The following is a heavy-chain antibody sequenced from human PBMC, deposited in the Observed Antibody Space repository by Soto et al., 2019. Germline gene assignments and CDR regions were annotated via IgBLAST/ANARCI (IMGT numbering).Heavy chain of an antibody. CDR1: GGTFSSYA. CDR3: ARVSDTAMVTYYYYGMDV. Sequence: ASVKVSCKASGGTFSSYAISWVRQAPGQGLEWMGGIIPIFGTANYAQKFKGRVTITADESTSTAYMELSSLRSEDTAVYYCARVSDTAMVTYYYYGMDVWGQGTTVTVSS. CDR2: IIPIFGTA. V-gene: IGHV1-69*13. D-gene: IGHD5-18*01. J-gene: IGHJ6*02.